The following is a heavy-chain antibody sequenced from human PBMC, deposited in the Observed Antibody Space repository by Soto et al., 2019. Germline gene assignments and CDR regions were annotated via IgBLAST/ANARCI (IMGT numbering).Heavy chain of an antibody. D-gene: IGHD3-22*01. J-gene: IGHJ6*02. V-gene: IGHV1-69*06. Sequence: GASVKVSCKASGGTFSSYSISWVLQAPGQGLEWMGGIIPIFGTANYAQKFQGRVTITADKSTSTAYMELSSLRSEDTAVYYCARDGAHYYDSSGIAGGDYYYYGMDVWGQGTTVTVSS. CDR3: ARDGAHYYDSSGIAGGDYYYYGMDV. CDR2: IIPIFGTA. CDR1: GGTFSSYS.